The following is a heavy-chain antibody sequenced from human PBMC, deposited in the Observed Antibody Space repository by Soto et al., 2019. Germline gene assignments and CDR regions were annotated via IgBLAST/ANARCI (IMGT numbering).Heavy chain of an antibody. D-gene: IGHD1-1*01. CDR2: ISANNGNT. Sequence: QVHLVQSGAEVKKPGASVKVSCKASGYTFTSYGITWVRQAPGQGLEWMGWISANNGNTDYAQKPQGRVIVTRDTSTSTAYMELRSLISDDTAVYYCARGRYGDYWGQGALVTVSS. CDR3: ARGRYGDY. CDR1: GYTFTSYG. J-gene: IGHJ4*02. V-gene: IGHV1-18*01.